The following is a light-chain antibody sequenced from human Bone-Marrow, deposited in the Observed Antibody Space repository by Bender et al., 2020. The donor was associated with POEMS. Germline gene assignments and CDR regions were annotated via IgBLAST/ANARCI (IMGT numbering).Light chain of an antibody. V-gene: IGLV1-36*01. CDR1: SSNIGNHG. Sequence: QSVVTQPPSLSEAPRQRVTISCSGSSSNIGNHGVNWYQQLPGEAPKLLIYYDNQRPSGVPDRFSASKSGTSASLAISELQSEDEALYYCSAWDDSLSGWVFGGGTKLTVL. CDR3: SAWDDSLSGWV. CDR2: YDN. J-gene: IGLJ3*02.